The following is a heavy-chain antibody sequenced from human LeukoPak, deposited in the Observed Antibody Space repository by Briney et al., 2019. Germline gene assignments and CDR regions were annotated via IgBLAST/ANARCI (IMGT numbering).Heavy chain of an antibody. D-gene: IGHD6-19*01. J-gene: IGHJ4*02. CDR1: GFTFSFYS. CDR2: IDTSSSTT. V-gene: IGHV3-48*01. CDR3: ARLHSSGWYGTFDY. Sequence: SGGSLRLSCAASGFTFSFYSINWVRQAPGKGLEWVSYIDTSSSTTYYAASVKGRFTISRDNAKNSLYLQMDSLRAEDTAVYYCARLHSSGWYGTFDYWGQGTLVTVSS.